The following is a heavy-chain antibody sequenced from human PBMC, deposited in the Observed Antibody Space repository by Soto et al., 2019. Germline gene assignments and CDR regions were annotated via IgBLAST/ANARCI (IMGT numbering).Heavy chain of an antibody. V-gene: IGHV4-39*01. Sequence: ETLSLTCAVSGDSISSSSYYWGWVRQPPGKGLEGLEWIGSISYSGTTYYNPSLKSRATISVDTSTNQFSLILTSVTAADTAVYYCVSSSAYPYNYFDQWGQGTLVTVSS. CDR3: VSSSAYPYNYFDQ. CDR1: GDSISSSSYY. D-gene: IGHD3-16*01. CDR2: ISYSGTT. J-gene: IGHJ4*02.